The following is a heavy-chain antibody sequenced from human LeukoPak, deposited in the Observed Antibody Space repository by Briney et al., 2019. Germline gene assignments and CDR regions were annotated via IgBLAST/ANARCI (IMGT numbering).Heavy chain of an antibody. J-gene: IGHJ4*02. V-gene: IGHV3-49*04. Sequence: GGSLRLSCTASGFTFGDYAMSWVRQAPGKGLEWVGFIRSKAYGGTTEYAASVKGRFTISRDDSKSIAYLQMNSLKTEDTAVYYCIGFGIVGATYDYWGQGTLVTVSS. CDR1: GFTFGDYA. CDR2: IRSKAYGGTT. D-gene: IGHD1-26*01. CDR3: IGFGIVGATYDY.